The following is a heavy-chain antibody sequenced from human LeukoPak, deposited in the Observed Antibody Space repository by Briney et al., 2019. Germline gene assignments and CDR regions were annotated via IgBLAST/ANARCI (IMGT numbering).Heavy chain of an antibody. Sequence: GVSLRLSCAASGFTFSSYAMSWVRQAPGKGLEWVSAISGSGGSTYYADSVKGRFTISRDNSKNTLYLQMNSLRAEDTAVYYCAKENYDFWSGYYPELDYWGQGTLVTVSS. V-gene: IGHV3-23*01. J-gene: IGHJ4*02. CDR3: AKENYDFWSGYYPELDY. D-gene: IGHD3-3*01. CDR2: ISGSGGST. CDR1: GFTFSSYA.